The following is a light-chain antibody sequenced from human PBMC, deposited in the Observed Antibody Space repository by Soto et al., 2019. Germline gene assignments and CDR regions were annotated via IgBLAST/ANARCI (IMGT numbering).Light chain of an antibody. CDR3: QQSYSTPMYT. J-gene: IGKJ2*01. V-gene: IGKV1-39*01. Sequence: DIQMTQSPSSLSASEGDRVTITCRASQSISSYLNWYQQKPGKAPKLLIYAASSLQSGAPSRFSGSGSGTDFTLTISSLQPEDFATYYCQQSYSTPMYTFGQGTKLEIK. CDR1: QSISSY. CDR2: AAS.